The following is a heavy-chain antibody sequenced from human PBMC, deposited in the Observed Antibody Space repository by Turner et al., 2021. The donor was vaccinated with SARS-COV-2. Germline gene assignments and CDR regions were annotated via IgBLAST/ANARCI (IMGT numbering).Heavy chain of an antibody. CDR1: GYTFTNYD. CDR2: MNPNSGNT. CDR3: ARLHGHCTSTSCYWDYYFGMDV. Sequence: QVQLVQSGAEVKKPGASVKVSCKASGYTFTNYDINWVRQANGQGLEWMGWMNPNSGNTGYAQKFPGRVTMTRDTSISTAYMELSSLRSEDTAVYYCARLHGHCTSTSCYWDYYFGMDVWGQGTTVTVSS. J-gene: IGHJ6*02. D-gene: IGHD2-2*01. V-gene: IGHV1-8*01.